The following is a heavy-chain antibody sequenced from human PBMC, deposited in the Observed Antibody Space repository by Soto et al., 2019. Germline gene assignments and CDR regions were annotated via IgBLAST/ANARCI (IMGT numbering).Heavy chain of an antibody. D-gene: IGHD6-13*01. CDR2: ISGSSSTI. V-gene: IGHV3-48*01. CDR1: GFTFSSYS. Sequence: GGSLRLSCAASGFTFSSYSMNWVRQAPGKGLEWVSYISGSSSTIYYADSVKGRFTISRDNAKNSLYLQMNSLRAEDTAVYYCARDPTYSNEYYYYYYMDVWGKGTTVTVSS. CDR3: ARDPTYSNEYYYYYYMDV. J-gene: IGHJ6*03.